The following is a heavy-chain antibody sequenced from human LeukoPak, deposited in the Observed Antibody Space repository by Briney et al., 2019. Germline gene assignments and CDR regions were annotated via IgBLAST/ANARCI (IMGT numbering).Heavy chain of an antibody. CDR2: IYSCGST. J-gene: IGHJ4*02. D-gene: IGHD6-19*01. Sequence: GGSLRLSCAASGFTVSSNYMSWVRQAPGKGLEWVSVIYSCGSTYYADSVKGRFTISRDNSKSTLYLQMNSLRAEDTAVYYCASSIAVAGTGRGDYWGQGTLVTVSS. CDR1: GFTVSSNY. CDR3: ASSIAVAGTGRGDY. V-gene: IGHV3-66*01.